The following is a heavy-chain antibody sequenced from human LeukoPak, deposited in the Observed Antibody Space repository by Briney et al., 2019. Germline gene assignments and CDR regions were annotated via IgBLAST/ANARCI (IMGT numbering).Heavy chain of an antibody. CDR2: ISGSGGST. D-gene: IGHD4-23*01. CDR3: ARYSGYGVNSPVGY. J-gene: IGHJ4*02. V-gene: IGHV3-23*01. Sequence: GGSLRLSCAASGFTFSSYAMSWVRQAPGKGLEWVSAISGSGGSTYYADSLKGRFTISRDNSKNTLYLQMNSLRAEDTAVYYCARYSGYGVNSPVGYWGPGTLVTV. CDR1: GFTFSSYA.